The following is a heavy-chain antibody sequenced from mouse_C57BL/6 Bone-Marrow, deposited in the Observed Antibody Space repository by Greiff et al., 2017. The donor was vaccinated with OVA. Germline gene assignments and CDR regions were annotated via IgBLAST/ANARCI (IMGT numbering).Heavy chain of an antibody. D-gene: IGHD2-3*01. CDR3: TRASSYDGYYSYAMDY. CDR1: GFTFSSYA. Sequence: EVKLMESGEGLVKPGGSLKLSCAASGFTFSSYAMSWVRQTPEKRLEWVAYISSGGDYIYYADTVKGRFTISRDNARNTLYLQMSSLKSEDTAMYYCTRASSYDGYYSYAMDYWGQGTSVTVSS. CDR2: ISSGGDYI. J-gene: IGHJ4*01. V-gene: IGHV5-9-1*02.